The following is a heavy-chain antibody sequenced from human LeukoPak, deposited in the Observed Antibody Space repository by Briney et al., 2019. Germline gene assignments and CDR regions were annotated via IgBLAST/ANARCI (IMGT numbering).Heavy chain of an antibody. CDR2: MYNSGST. V-gene: IGHV4-59*01. J-gene: IGHJ4*02. CDR3: ARGIESYGDYGY. Sequence: SETLSLTCTVSGGSSSGSHWSWIRQPPGKGLEWIAYMYNSGSTNYNPSLKSRVTISIDTSKNQFSLKLSSLTAADTAIYYCARGIESYGDYGYWGQGILVSVSS. CDR1: GGSSSGSH. D-gene: IGHD4-17*01.